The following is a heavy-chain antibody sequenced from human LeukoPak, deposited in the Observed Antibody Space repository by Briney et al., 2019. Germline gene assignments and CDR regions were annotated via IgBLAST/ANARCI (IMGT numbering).Heavy chain of an antibody. J-gene: IGHJ5*02. CDR3: ARGRRYCSSTSCYSYCSGGSCSWFDP. Sequence: PSETLSLTCAVYGGSFSGYYWSWIRQPPGKGLEWIGEINHSGSTNHNPSLKSRVTISVDTSKNQFSLKLSSVTAADTAVYYCARGRRYCSSTSCYSYCSGGSCSWFDPWGQGTLVTVSS. CDR2: INHSGST. D-gene: IGHD2-2*02. V-gene: IGHV4-34*01. CDR1: GGSFSGYY.